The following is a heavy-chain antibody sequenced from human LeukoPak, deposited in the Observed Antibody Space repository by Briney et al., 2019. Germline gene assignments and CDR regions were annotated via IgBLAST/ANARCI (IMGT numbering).Heavy chain of an antibody. D-gene: IGHD6-6*01. CDR2: ITISSNYI. V-gene: IGHV3-21*01. CDR3: ARRRGSSSSGTPYYYYMDV. Sequence: GGSLRLSCAASALTFSRYSMNWGRHAPGKGMEWVSSITISSNYIYYADSLKGRFTTSRDRAKNSLYLQVNSLRVEDTAVYYCARRRGSSSSGTPYYYYMDVWGKGTTVTVSS. CDR1: ALTFSRYS. J-gene: IGHJ6*03.